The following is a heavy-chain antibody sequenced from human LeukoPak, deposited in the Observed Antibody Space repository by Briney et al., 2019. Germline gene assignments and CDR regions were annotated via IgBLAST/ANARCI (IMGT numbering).Heavy chain of an antibody. CDR3: ASYSSGWYWVNYYYGMDV. Sequence: ASVKVSCKASGYTFTGYYMHWVRQAPGQGLEWMGWINPNSGGSNYAQKFQGRVTMTRDASISTAYMELSRLRSDDTAVYYCASYSSGWYWVNYYYGMDVWGQGTTVTVSS. V-gene: IGHV1-2*02. CDR1: GYTFTGYY. D-gene: IGHD6-19*01. CDR2: INPNSGGS. J-gene: IGHJ6*02.